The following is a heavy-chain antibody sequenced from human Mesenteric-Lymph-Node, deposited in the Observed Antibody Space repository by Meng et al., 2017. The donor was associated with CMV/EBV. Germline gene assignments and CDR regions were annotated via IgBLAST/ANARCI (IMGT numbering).Heavy chain of an antibody. CDR1: GSTFTGYY. J-gene: IGHJ6*02. V-gene: IGHV1-2*02. D-gene: IGHD1-26*01. CDR3: ARDRGLLRFYYYGMDV. CDR2: INPNSGGT. Sequence: VSVKVSCKASGSTFTGYYMHWVRQAPGQGLEWMGWINPNSGGTNYAQKFQGRVTMTRDTSISTAYMELSRLRSDDTAVYYCARDRGLLRFYYYGMDVWGQGTTVTVSS.